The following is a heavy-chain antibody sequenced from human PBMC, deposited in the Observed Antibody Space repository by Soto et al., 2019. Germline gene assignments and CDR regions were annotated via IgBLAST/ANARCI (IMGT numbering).Heavy chain of an antibody. J-gene: IGHJ6*02. CDR2: ISSRGGTK. CDR3: ARGTWGQPGVGMDV. CDR1: GFSFSTYE. D-gene: IGHD1-26*01. V-gene: IGHV3-48*03. Sequence: PGGSLRLSCVASGFSFSTYEMDWVRQAPGRGLGWVSYISSRGGTKYYADSVKGRFTISRDNAKNTLYLQMISLRVEDTAVYFCARGTWGQPGVGMDVWGQGTTVTVSS.